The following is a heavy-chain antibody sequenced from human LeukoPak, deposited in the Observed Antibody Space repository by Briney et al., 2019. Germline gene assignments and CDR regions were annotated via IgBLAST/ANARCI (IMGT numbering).Heavy chain of an antibody. V-gene: IGHV3-9*03. D-gene: IGHD3-16*01. CDR2: ISWNSGSI. CDR1: GFTFDDYA. J-gene: IGHJ4*02. Sequence: GRSLRLSCAASGFTFDDYAMHWVRQAPGKGLEWVLGISWNSGSIGYADSVKGRFTISRDNAKNSLYLQMNSLRAEDMALYYCAKAMARGGFDYWGQGTLVTVSS. CDR3: AKAMARGGFDY.